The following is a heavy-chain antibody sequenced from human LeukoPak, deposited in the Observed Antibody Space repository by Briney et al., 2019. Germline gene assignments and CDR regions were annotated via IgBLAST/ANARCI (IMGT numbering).Heavy chain of an antibody. Sequence: GRSLRLSCAASGFTFSSYGMHWVRQAPGKGLEWVAVIWYDGSNKYYADSVKGRFTISRDNSKNTLYLQMNSLRAEDTAVYYCARDARSMTYYCYGMDVWGKGTTVTVSS. V-gene: IGHV3-33*01. J-gene: IGHJ6*04. CDR2: IWYDGSNK. CDR1: GFTFSSYG. D-gene: IGHD3-16*01. CDR3: ARDARSMTYYCYGMDV.